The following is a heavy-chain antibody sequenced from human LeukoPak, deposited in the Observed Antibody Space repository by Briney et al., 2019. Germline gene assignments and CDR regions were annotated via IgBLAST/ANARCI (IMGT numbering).Heavy chain of an antibody. CDR3: ARRTTYYDFWSGYPRYYFDY. V-gene: IGHV4-34*01. D-gene: IGHD3-3*01. J-gene: IGHJ4*02. CDR1: GGSFSGYY. Sequence: TLSLSCAVYGGSFSGYYWSWIRQPPGKGLEWIGEINHSGSTNYNPSLKGRVTISVDTSKNQFSLKLSSVTAADTAVYYCARRTTYYDFWSGYPRYYFDYWGQGTLVTVSS. CDR2: INHSGST.